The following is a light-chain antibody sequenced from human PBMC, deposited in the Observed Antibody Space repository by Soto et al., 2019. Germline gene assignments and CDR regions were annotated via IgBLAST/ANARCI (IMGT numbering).Light chain of an antibody. V-gene: IGLV2-8*01. CDR1: SSDVGAYNY. CDR2: EVS. CDR3: SSHGGSNNFYV. Sequence: QSALTQPPSASGSPGHSVTISCTGASSDVGAYNYVSWYQQHPGKAPKLMIHEVSKRPSGVPDRFSASKSGNTASLTVSGLQAEDEADYHCSSHGGSNNFYVFGTGTKVTVL. J-gene: IGLJ1*01.